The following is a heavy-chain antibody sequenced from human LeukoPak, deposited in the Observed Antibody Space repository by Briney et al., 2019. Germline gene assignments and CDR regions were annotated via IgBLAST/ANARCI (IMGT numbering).Heavy chain of an antibody. CDR3: AKDWTYYYDSSGYYRVEYFDY. J-gene: IGHJ4*02. CDR1: GFTFSSYG. V-gene: IGHV3-23*01. Sequence: PGGTLRLSCAASGFTFSSYGMSWVRQAPGKGLEWVSAISGSGGSTYYADSVKGRFTISRDNSKNTLYLQMNSLRAEDTAVYYCAKDWTYYYDSSGYYRVEYFDYWGQGTLVTVSS. D-gene: IGHD3-22*01. CDR2: ISGSGGST.